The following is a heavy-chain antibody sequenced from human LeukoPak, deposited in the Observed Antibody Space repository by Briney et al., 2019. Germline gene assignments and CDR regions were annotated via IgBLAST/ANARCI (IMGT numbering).Heavy chain of an antibody. CDR2: IYYSGST. V-gene: IGHV4-39*07. J-gene: IGHJ4*02. CDR1: GGSISSSSYY. D-gene: IGHD3-3*01. Sequence: SETLSLTCTVSGGSISSSSYYWGWIRQPPGKGLEWIGSIYYSGSTYYNPSLKSRVTISVDTSKNQFSLKLSSVTAADTAVYYCARGQRHDFWSGSVYWGQGTLVTVSS. CDR3: ARGQRHDFWSGSVY.